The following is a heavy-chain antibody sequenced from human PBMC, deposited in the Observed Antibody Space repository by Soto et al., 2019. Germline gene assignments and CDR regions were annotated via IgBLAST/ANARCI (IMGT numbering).Heavy chain of an antibody. D-gene: IGHD4-17*01. CDR3: TRPYGDRYYYYGMDV. Sequence: PGGSLRLSCAASGFTFSGSSMHWVRQASGKGLEWVGRIRSKANSYATAYAASVKGRFTISRDDSKNTAYLQMNSLKTEDTAVYYCTRPYGDRYYYYGMDVWGQGTTVTVS. V-gene: IGHV3-73*01. J-gene: IGHJ6*02. CDR1: GFTFSGSS. CDR2: IRSKANSYAT.